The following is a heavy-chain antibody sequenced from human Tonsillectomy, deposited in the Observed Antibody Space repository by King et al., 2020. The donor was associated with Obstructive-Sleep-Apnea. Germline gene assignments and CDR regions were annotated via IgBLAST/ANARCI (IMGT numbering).Heavy chain of an antibody. CDR3: TRDRNYYVSGSYYDAFDI. V-gene: IGHV3-7*03. D-gene: IGHD3-10*01. J-gene: IGHJ3*02. Sequence: VQLVESGGGLVQPGGSLRLACAASGFTFSTYWMICVRQAPGKGLEWVANIRGDGSVKYLEDSLKGRFSISRDNAKNSLYLQMKSLRAEDTAVYYCTRDRNYYVSGSYYDAFDIWGQGTVVTVSS. CDR1: GFTFSTYW. CDR2: IRGDGSVK.